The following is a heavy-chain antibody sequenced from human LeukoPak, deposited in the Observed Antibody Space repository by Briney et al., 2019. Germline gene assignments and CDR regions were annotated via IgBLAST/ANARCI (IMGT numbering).Heavy chain of an antibody. V-gene: IGHV3-23*01. CDR3: AKVYLTMNTLQDY. CDR1: GLTFSSYA. Sequence: GGSLRLSCAAAGLTFSSYAMSWVRQAPGKGLEWVSAISGSGGSTYYADSVKGRFTISRDNSKNTLYLQMNSLRAEDTAVYYCAKVYLTMNTLQDYWGQGTLVTVSS. J-gene: IGHJ4*02. CDR2: ISGSGGST. D-gene: IGHD3-22*01.